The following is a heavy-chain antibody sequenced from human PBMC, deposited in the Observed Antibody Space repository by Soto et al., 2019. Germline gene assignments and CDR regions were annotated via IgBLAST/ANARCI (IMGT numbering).Heavy chain of an antibody. CDR2: INPSGGST. D-gene: IGHD2-15*01. J-gene: IGHJ6*02. CDR1: GYTFTSYY. V-gene: IGHV1-46*01. CDR3: ARVGGICSGGSYSLENDGMDV. Sequence: ASVKVSCKASGYTFTSYYMHWVRQAPGQGLEWMGIINPSGGSTSYAQKFQGRVTMTRDTSTSTVYMELSSLRSEDTAVYYCARVGGICSGGSYSLENDGMDVWGQGTTVTVSS.